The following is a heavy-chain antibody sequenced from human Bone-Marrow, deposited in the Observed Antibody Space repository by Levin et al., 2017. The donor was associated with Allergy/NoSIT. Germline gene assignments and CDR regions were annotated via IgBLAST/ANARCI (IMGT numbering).Heavy chain of an antibody. CDR1: GFTFSSYG. D-gene: IGHD2-21*02. J-gene: IGHJ4*02. CDR2: IWFDGSKT. CDR3: AREVGVTAPDFDN. Sequence: SCAASGFTFSSYGFHWVRLAPGRGLEWVAVIWFDGSKTYYGDAVKGRFTISRDNSKNTLYLQMNNLRTEDTAVYYCAREVGVTAPDFDNWGQGTLVTVSS. V-gene: IGHV3-33*01.